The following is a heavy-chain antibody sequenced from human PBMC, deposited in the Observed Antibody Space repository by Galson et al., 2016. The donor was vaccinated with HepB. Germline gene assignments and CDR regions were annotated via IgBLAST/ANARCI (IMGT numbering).Heavy chain of an antibody. CDR1: GFTFVSSA. CDR2: ISKSGESV. Sequence: SLRLSCATSGFTFVSSAMNWVRQAPGKGLEWVASISKSGESVWYTDSVKGRFSISRDNSRNTVYLQMSSLRAEDTAVFYCTKLVSVIPASSTPMDGFDVWGQGIMVTGSS. D-gene: IGHD2-2*01. V-gene: IGHV3-23*01. J-gene: IGHJ3*01. CDR3: TKLVSVIPASSTPMDGFDV.